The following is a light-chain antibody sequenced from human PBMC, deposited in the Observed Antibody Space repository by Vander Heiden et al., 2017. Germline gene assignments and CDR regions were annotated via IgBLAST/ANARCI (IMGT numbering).Light chain of an antibody. CDR2: EVS. CDR3: SSYAGSNNLV. Sequence: QSALTQPPSASGSPGQLVTISCTGTSSDVGGYNYVSWYQQHPGKAPKLMIYEVSKRPSGVPDRFSGSKSGNTASLTVSGLQAEDEADYYCSSYAGSNNLVFGGGTKLTAL. CDR1: SSDVGGYNY. V-gene: IGLV2-8*01. J-gene: IGLJ2*01.